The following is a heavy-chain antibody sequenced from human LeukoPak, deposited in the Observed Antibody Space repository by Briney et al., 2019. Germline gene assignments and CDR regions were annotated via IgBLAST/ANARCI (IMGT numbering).Heavy chain of an antibody. V-gene: IGHV3-74*01. CDR3: ARICSSTDCLIPD. J-gene: IGHJ4*02. CDR2: INSDASDT. Sequence: GGSLRLSCAASGFTFSRHWMHWIRQAPGKGLVWISRINSDASDTNYADFVKGRFTISRDNAKNTVYLQINSLRDEDTAVYYCARICSSTDCLIPDWGQGTLVTVSS. CDR1: GFTFSRHW. D-gene: IGHD2-2*01.